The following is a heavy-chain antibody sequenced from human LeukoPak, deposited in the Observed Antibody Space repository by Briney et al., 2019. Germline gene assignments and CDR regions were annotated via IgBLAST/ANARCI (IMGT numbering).Heavy chain of an antibody. V-gene: IGHV4-39*01. J-gene: IGHJ1*01. CDR1: GDSISSSSYY. CDR2: IYYSGST. D-gene: IGHD2-8*01. CDR3: ARLRPKSVLAGGPASFQH. Sequence: PSETLSLTCTVSGDSISSSSYYWGWIRQPPGKGLEWIGSIYYSGSTYYNPSLKSRVTISVDTSKNQFSLKLSSVTAADTAVYYCARLRPKSVLAGGPASFQHWGRAPWSPSPQ.